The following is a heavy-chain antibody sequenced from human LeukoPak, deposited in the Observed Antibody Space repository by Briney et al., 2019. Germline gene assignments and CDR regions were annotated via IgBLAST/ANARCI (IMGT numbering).Heavy chain of an antibody. Sequence: PSETLSLTCTVSGGSISSSSYYWGWIRQPPGKGLEWIGSIYYSGSTYYNPSLKSRVTISVDTSKNQFSLKLSSVTAADTAVYYCARLTSRYCSSTSCYPYWYFDLWGRGTLVTVSS. J-gene: IGHJ2*01. CDR2: IYYSGST. D-gene: IGHD2-2*01. V-gene: IGHV4-39*01. CDR1: GGSISSSSYY. CDR3: ARLTSRYCSSTSCYPYWYFDL.